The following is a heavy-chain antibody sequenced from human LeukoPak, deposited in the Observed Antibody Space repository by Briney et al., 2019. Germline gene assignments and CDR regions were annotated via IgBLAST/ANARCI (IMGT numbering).Heavy chain of an antibody. CDR2: ISYDGSNK. D-gene: IGHD2-2*01. CDR3: AKDRFSRSSTSCYLSFDC. Sequence: GRSLRLSCAASGFTFSSYGMHWVRQAPGKGLEWVAVISYDGSNKYYAESVKGRFTISRDNSKNTLYLQMNSLRAEDTAVYYCAKDRFSRSSTSCYLSFDCWGQGTLVTVSS. CDR1: GFTFSSYG. J-gene: IGHJ4*02. V-gene: IGHV3-30*18.